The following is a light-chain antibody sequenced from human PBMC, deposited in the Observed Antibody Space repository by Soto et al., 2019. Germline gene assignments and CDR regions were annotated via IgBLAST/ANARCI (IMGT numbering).Light chain of an antibody. CDR1: GSNIGSNT. CDR3: ASWDDSLSIGV. Sequence: QSVLTQPPSASGTPGQRVTISCSGGGSNIGSNTVTWYQHLPGMAPKLLIYNDNQRPSGVPDRLSASKSGTSASLALIGVQSEDEANYNCASWDDSLSIGVFGGGTKVTVL. CDR2: NDN. J-gene: IGLJ3*02. V-gene: IGLV1-44*01.